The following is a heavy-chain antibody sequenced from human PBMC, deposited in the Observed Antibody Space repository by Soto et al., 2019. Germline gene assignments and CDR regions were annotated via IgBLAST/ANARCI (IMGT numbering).Heavy chain of an antibody. V-gene: IGHV3-23*01. CDR2: ISGSGGST. CDR3: ARDQTPVSGTFSRDLGY. J-gene: IGHJ4*02. CDR1: GFTFSSYA. Sequence: EVQLLESGGGLVQPGGSLRLSCAASGFTFSSYAMSWVRQAPGKGLEWVSAISGSGGSTYYADSVKGRFTISRDNSKNTLYLQMNSLRAEDTAVYYCARDQTPVSGTFSRDLGYWGQGTLVTFSS. D-gene: IGHD3-16*01.